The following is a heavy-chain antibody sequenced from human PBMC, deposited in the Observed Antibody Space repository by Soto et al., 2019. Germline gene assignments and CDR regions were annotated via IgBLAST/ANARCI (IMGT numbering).Heavy chain of an antibody. CDR3: ATDKAPSPYYDSSGYYFDF. V-gene: IGHV4-61*01. CDR1: GTSY. D-gene: IGHD3-22*01. CDR2: IYYSGST. Sequence: GTSYRSRIKQPPGKGLEWIGYIYYSGSTNYNPSLKSRVTISVDTSKNQFSLKLSSVTAADTAVYYCATDKAPSPYYDSSGYYFDFWGQGTLVTVSS. J-gene: IGHJ4*02.